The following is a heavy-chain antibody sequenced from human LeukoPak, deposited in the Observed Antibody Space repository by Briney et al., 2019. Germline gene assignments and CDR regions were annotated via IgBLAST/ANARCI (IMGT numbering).Heavy chain of an antibody. Sequence: PGGSLRLSCAASGFTFSTYSMNWVRQAPGKGLVWVSRINSDGSSTNYADSVKGRCTISRDNAKNTLYLQMNSLRAEDTAVYYCARDPSSYSSSWFDYWGQGTLVTVSS. CDR3: ARDPSSYSSSWFDY. V-gene: IGHV3-74*01. CDR1: GFTFSTYS. CDR2: INSDGSST. J-gene: IGHJ4*02. D-gene: IGHD6-13*01.